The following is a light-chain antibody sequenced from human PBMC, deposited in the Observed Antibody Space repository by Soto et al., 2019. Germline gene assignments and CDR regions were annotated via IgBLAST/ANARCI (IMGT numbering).Light chain of an antibody. Sequence: QPVLTQSPSASASLGASVKLTCTLSSGHSSYAIAWHQQQPAKGPRYLMKLDSDGSHTKGDAIPDRFSGSSSGAERYLTISSLQTEDEADYYGQAWGTGIHVVFGGGAKLTVL. J-gene: IGLJ2*01. CDR1: SGHSSYA. CDR3: QAWGTGIHVV. CDR2: LDSDGSH. V-gene: IGLV4-69*01.